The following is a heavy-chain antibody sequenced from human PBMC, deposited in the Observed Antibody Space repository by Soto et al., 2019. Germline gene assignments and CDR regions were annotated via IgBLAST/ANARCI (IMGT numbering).Heavy chain of an antibody. CDR2: ISAYNGNT. D-gene: IGHD2-2*02. CDR3: AREGGYSSSNSCYRWFDP. V-gene: IGHV1-18*04. Sequence: ASVKVSCKASGYTFTSYGISWVRQAPGQGLEWMGWISAYNGNTNYAQKLQGRVTMTTDTSTSTAYMELRSLRSDDTAVYYCAREGGYSSSNSCYRWFDPWGQGTLVTVSS. CDR1: GYTFTSYG. J-gene: IGHJ5*02.